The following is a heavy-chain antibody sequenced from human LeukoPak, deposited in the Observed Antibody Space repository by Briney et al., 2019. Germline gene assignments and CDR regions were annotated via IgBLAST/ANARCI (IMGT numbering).Heavy chain of an antibody. J-gene: IGHJ4*02. Sequence: GGPLRLSCAASGFTFSSYAMSWVRQAPGKGLEWVSAISGSGGSTYYADSVKGRFTISRDNSKNTLYLQMNSLRAEDTAVYYCAKDRGSSWYFSYFDYWGQGTLVTVSS. D-gene: IGHD6-13*01. CDR1: GFTFSSYA. CDR3: AKDRGSSWYFSYFDY. V-gene: IGHV3-23*01. CDR2: ISGSGGST.